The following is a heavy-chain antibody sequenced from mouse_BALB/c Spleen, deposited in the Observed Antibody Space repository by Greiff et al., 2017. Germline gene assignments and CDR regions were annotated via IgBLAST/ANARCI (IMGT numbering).Heavy chain of an antibody. V-gene: IGHV5-9-4*01. CDR2: ISSGGSYT. D-gene: IGHD2-3*01. Sequence: EVQLVESGGGLVKPGGSLKLSCAASGFTFSSYAMSWVRQSPEKRLEWVAEISSGGSYTYYPDTVTGRFTISRDNAKNTLYLEMSSLRSEDTAMYYCARVYDGYSLYYFDYWGQGTTLTVSS. CDR1: GFTFSSYA. CDR3: ARVYDGYSLYYFDY. J-gene: IGHJ2*01.